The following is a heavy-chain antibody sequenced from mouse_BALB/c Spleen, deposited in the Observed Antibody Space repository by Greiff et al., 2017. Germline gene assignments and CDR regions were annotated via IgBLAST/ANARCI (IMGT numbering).Heavy chain of an antibody. CDR3: ARRTTVSYAMDY. CDR2: IYPGNGDT. D-gene: IGHD1-1*01. V-gene: IGHV1-12*01. J-gene: IGHJ4*01. Sequence: LQQSGAELVKPGASVKMSCKASGYTFTSYNMHWVKQTPGQGLEWIGAIYPGNGDTSYNQKFKGKATLTADKSSSTAYMQLSSLTSEDSAVYYCARRTTVSYAMDYWGQGTSVTVAS. CDR1: GYTFTSYN.